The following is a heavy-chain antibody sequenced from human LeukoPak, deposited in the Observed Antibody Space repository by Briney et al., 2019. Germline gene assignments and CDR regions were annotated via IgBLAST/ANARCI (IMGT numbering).Heavy chain of an antibody. CDR3: ARDPGYSSGWLDY. CDR1: GGSISSGSYY. D-gene: IGHD6-19*01. CDR2: IYTSGST. J-gene: IGHJ4*02. Sequence: SQTLSLTCTVSGGSISSGSYYWSWIRQPAGKGLEWIGRIYTSGSTNYNPSLQSRVTISVDTSKNQFSLKLSSVTAADTAVYYCARDPGYSSGWLDYWGQGTLVTVSS. V-gene: IGHV4-61*02.